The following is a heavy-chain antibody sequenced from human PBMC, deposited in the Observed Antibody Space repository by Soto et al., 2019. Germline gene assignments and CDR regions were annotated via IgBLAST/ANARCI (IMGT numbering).Heavy chain of an antibody. Sequence: ASVKVSCKASENTFSTYSLHWVRQAPGQGLEWMGVINPTTTTTTDAQKFQGRVTMTRDTSTSTVFLELSSLRSGDTAVYYCARDLYSTSWYVRAFDMWG. CDR3: ARDLYSTSWYVRAFDM. D-gene: IGHD6-13*01. J-gene: IGHJ3*02. CDR2: INPTTTTT. CDR1: ENTFSTYS. V-gene: IGHV1-46*03.